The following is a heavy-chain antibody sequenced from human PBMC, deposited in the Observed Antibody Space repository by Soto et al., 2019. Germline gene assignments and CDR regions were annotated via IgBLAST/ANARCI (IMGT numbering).Heavy chain of an antibody. CDR2: INSDGSST. V-gene: IGHV3-74*01. D-gene: IGHD1-26*01. J-gene: IGHJ6*02. Sequence: EVQLVESGGGLVQPGGSLRLSCAASGFTFSTYWIHWVRQAPGKGLVWVSRINSDGSSTNYADSVKGRFTISRDNAKNTLFLQMSSLRAEDTAVYYCARDRWGVGRDMDVWGQGTTVTVSS. CDR3: ARDRWGVGRDMDV. CDR1: GFTFSTYW.